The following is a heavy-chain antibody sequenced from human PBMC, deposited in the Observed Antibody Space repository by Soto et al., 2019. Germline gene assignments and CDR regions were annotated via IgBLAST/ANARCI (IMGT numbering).Heavy chain of an antibody. V-gene: IGHV3-33*01. CDR3: AREKDGMDV. Sequence: ESGGGVVPPGRSLRLSCAASGFTFSNYGMHWVRQAPGKGLAWVAVIWYDGSNKYYADSVKGRFTISRDNSKNTLYLQMNSLRAEDTAVYYCAREKDGMDVWGQGTTVTVSS. CDR1: GFTFSNYG. CDR2: IWYDGSNK. J-gene: IGHJ6*02.